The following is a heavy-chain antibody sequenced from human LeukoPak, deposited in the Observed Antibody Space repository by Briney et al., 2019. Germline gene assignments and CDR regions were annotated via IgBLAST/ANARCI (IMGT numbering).Heavy chain of an antibody. J-gene: IGHJ4*02. CDR2: ISSSGSTI. D-gene: IGHD4-17*01. V-gene: IGHV3-11*01. Sequence: PGGSLGLSCAASGFTFSDYYMSWIRQAPGKGLEWVSYISSSGSTIYYADSVKGRFTISRDNAKNSLYLQMNSLRAEDTAVYYCARSYYGDYELVDYWGQGTLVTVSS. CDR1: GFTFSDYY. CDR3: ARSYYGDYELVDY.